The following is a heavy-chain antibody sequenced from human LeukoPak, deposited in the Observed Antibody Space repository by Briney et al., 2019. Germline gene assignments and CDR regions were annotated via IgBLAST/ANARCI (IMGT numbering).Heavy chain of an antibody. CDR3: ARVGWGNAAAHPNWLDP. CDR2: IYYSGST. D-gene: IGHD6-6*01. Sequence: SETLSLTCTVSGGSISSGGYYWSWIRQHPGKGLEWIVYIYYSGSTAYNPSLKSRATISIDTSKNQFSLRLNSVTAVDTAVYYCARVGWGNAAAHPNWLDPWGQGILVTVSS. J-gene: IGHJ5*02. CDR1: GGSISSGGYY. V-gene: IGHV4-31*03.